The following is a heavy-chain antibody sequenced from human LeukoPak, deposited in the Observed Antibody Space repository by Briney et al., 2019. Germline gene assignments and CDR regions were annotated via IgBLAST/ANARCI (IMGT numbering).Heavy chain of an antibody. Sequence: GGSLRLSCAASGFTFSNAWTSWVRQAPGKGLEWVGRIKSKTDGGTTDYAAPVKGRFTISRDDSKNTLYLQMNSLKTEDTAVYYCTPLADCSSTSCYDYWGQGTLVTVSS. CDR3: TPLADCSSTSCYDY. V-gene: IGHV3-15*01. D-gene: IGHD2-2*01. CDR2: IKSKTDGGTT. CDR1: GFTFSNAW. J-gene: IGHJ4*02.